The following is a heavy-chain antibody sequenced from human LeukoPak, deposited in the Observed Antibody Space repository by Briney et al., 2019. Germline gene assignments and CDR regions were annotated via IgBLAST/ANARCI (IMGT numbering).Heavy chain of an antibody. J-gene: IGHJ4*02. D-gene: IGHD3-10*01. CDR2: INPNSGGT. V-gene: IGHV1-2*02. CDR3: ASTQYGSGPYYFDY. Sequence: ASVKVSCKASGYTFTGYYMHWVRQAPGQGLEWMGWINPNSGGTNYAQKLQGRVTMTRDTSISTAYMELSRLRSDGTAVYYCASTQYGSGPYYFDYWGQGTLVTVSS. CDR1: GYTFTGYY.